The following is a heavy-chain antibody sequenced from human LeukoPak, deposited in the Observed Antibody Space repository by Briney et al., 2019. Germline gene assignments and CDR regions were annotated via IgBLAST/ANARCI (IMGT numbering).Heavy chain of an antibody. Sequence: GGSLRLSCAVSGLTFSNYRMNWVRQAPGKGLEWVSIIYNSGSTYYADSVKGRFTISRDNSKNTLFLQMNSLRAEDTAVYYCARVRSYDPKRKVFDYWGQGTLVTVSS. CDR2: IYNSGST. V-gene: IGHV3-53*01. CDR1: GLTFSNYR. J-gene: IGHJ4*02. CDR3: ARVRSYDPKRKVFDY. D-gene: IGHD3-3*01.